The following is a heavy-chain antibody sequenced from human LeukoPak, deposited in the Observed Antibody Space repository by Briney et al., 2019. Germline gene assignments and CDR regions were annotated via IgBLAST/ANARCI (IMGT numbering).Heavy chain of an antibody. CDR3: ARDSVVVVAASDWFDP. D-gene: IGHD2-15*01. J-gene: IGHJ5*02. Sequence: ASVKVSCKASGYTFTSYGISWVRQAPGQGLEWMGWISAYNGNTNYAQKPQGRVTMTTDTSTSTAYMELRSLRSDDTAVYYCARDSVVVVAASDWFDPWGQGTLVTVSS. CDR1: GYTFTSYG. V-gene: IGHV1-18*01. CDR2: ISAYNGNT.